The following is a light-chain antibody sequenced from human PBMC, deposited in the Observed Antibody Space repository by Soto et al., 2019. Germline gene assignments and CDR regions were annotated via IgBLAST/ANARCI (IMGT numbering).Light chain of an antibody. Sequence: DIQMTQSPSSLSASVGDRVTITYQASQDITNNLNWYQQKPGTAPKLLIYAASTLETGVPSRFSGGGSGTHFDFTISGLQAEDIATYYCQQYESVPSVTFGQGTKLELK. V-gene: IGKV1-33*01. J-gene: IGKJ2*01. CDR1: QDITNN. CDR3: QQYESVPSVT. CDR2: AAS.